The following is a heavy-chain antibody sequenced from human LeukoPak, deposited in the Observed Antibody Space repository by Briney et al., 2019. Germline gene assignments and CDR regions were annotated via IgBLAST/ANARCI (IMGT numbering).Heavy chain of an antibody. V-gene: IGHV5-51*01. CDR3: ARNPRLYNPDRYDFWGYNWFDP. D-gene: IGHD3-3*01. CDR1: GYSFTSYW. Sequence: GESLKISCKGSGYSFTSYWIGWVRQMPGKGLEWMGIIYPGDSDTRYSPSFQGQVTTSADKSISTAYLQWSSLKASDTAMYYCARNPRLYNPDRYDFWGYNWFDPWGQGTLVTVSS. J-gene: IGHJ5*02. CDR2: IYPGDSDT.